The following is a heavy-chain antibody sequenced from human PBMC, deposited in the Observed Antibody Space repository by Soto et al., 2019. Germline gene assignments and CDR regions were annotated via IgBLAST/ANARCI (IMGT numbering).Heavy chain of an antibody. D-gene: IGHD2-15*01. J-gene: IGHJ5*02. CDR2: IYNSGNT. CDR1: GDSISRYY. V-gene: IGHV4-59*08. CDR3: ARRKVAVVAATNDNWLDP. Sequence: SETLSLTCTVSGDSISRYYWNWIRQFPGKGLEWIGNIYNSGNTNYNPSLESRVTMSVDTSKNQFSLRLSSVTAADTAVYYCARRKVAVVAATNDNWLDPWGQGTLVTVSS.